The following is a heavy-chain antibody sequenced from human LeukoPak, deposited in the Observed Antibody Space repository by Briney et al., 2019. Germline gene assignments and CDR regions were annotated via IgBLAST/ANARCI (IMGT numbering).Heavy chain of an antibody. V-gene: IGHV1-2*06. CDR3: ARDPQGYCSSTSCYRYAFDI. D-gene: IGHD2-2*01. J-gene: IGHJ3*02. Sequence: ASVKVSCKGSGYTFTGYYMHWGLQAPGQGLEWMGRINHNSGGTNYVQKFQGRVTMTRDTSISTAYMELSRLRSDDTAVYYCARDPQGYCSSTSCYRYAFDIWGQGTMVTVSS. CDR1: GYTFTGYY. CDR2: INHNSGGT.